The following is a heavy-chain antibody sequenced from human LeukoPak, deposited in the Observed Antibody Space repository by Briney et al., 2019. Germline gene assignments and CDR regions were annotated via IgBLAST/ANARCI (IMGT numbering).Heavy chain of an antibody. CDR1: GFTFSSYS. J-gene: IGHJ4*02. V-gene: IGHV3-21*01. Sequence: PGGSLRLSCAASGFTFSSYSMNWVRQAPGKGLEWVSSISSSSSYIYYADSVKGRFTISRDNAKNSLYLQMNSLRAEDTAVYYCARGGGLYSYGFLTGWGQGTLVTVSS. D-gene: IGHD5-18*01. CDR3: ARGGGLYSYGFLTG. CDR2: ISSSSSYI.